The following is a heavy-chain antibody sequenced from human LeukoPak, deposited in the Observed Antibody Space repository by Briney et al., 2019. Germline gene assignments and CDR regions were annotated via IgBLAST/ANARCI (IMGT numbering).Heavy chain of an antibody. CDR2: INEDGSGK. CDR1: GFTFSRYW. CDR3: ARAVTSTEGH. V-gene: IGHV3-7*03. J-gene: IGHJ4*02. Sequence: PGGSLRLSCAASGFTFSRYWMTWVRQAPGKGLEWVASINEDGSGKHYVDSVKGRFTIPRDNAQKSVYLEMDSLRAEDTAVYYCARAVTSTEGHWGQGTLVTVSS. D-gene: IGHD4-17*01.